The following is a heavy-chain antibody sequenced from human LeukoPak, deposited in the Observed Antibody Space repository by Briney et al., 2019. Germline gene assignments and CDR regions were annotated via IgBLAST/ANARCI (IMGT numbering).Heavy chain of an antibody. D-gene: IGHD5-24*01. CDR3: ARLMGRDGYNYGFDY. Sequence: SQTLSLTCAVSGGSISSGGYSWSWIRQPPGKGLEWIGYIYHSGSTYYNPSLKSRVTISVDRSKNQFSLKLSSVTAADTAVYYCARLMGRDGYNYGFDYWGQGTLVTVSS. CDR2: IYHSGST. J-gene: IGHJ4*02. CDR1: GGSISSGGYS. V-gene: IGHV4-30-2*01.